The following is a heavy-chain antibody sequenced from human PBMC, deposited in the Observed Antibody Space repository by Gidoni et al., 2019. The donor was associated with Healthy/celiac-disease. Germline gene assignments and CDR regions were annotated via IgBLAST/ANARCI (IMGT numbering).Heavy chain of an antibody. D-gene: IGHD3-22*01. CDR1: GFTFSSYA. J-gene: IGHJ5*02. CDR2: ISGSGGST. V-gene: IGHV3-23*01. CDR3: AKDPVYYYDSSGNWFDP. Sequence: EVQLLESGGGLVQPGGSLRLSCAASGFTFSSYAMSWVRQAPGKGWEWVSAISGSGGSTYYADSVKGRFTISRDNSKNTLYLQMNSLRAEDTAVYYCAKDPVYYYDSSGNWFDPWGQGTLVTVSS.